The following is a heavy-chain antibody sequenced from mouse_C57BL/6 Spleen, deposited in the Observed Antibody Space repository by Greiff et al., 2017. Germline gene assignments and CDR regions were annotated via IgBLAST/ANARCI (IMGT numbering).Heavy chain of an antibody. D-gene: IGHD3-3*01. CDR1: GYTFTSYW. CDR3: ASRGVYYYAMDY. Sequence: QVQLQQPGTDLVKPGASVKLSCKASGYTFTSYWMHWVKQRPGQGLEWIGNINPSNGGTNYNEKFKSKATLTVDNSSSTAYMQLSSLTSEDSAVYYCASRGVYYYAMDYWGQGTSVTVSS. CDR2: INPSNGGT. J-gene: IGHJ4*01. V-gene: IGHV1-53*01.